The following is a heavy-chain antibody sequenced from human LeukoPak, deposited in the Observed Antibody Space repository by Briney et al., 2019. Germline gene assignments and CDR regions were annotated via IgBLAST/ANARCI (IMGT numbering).Heavy chain of an antibody. V-gene: IGHV4-59*01. Sequence: SETLSLTCTVSGGSISSYYWSWIRQPPGKGLEWIGYIYYSGSTNYNPSLKSRVTISVDTSKNQFSLKLSSVTAADTAIYYCARQVPGIWGQGTMVTVSS. J-gene: IGHJ3*02. CDR3: ARQVPGI. CDR1: GGSISSYY. CDR2: IYYSGST.